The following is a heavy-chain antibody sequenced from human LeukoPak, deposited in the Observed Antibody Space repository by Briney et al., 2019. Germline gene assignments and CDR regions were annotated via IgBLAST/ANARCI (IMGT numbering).Heavy chain of an antibody. J-gene: IGHJ4*02. CDR3: AKDTFNKQLVGITLGY. CDR2: ISWNSGSI. Sequence: PGGSLRLSCAASGFTFDDYAMHWVRQAPGKGLEWVSGISWNSGSIGYADSVKGRFTISRDNAKNSLYLQMNSLRAEDTALYYCAKDTFNKQLVGITLGYWGQGTLVTVSS. V-gene: IGHV3-9*01. CDR1: GFTFDDYA. D-gene: IGHD6-13*01.